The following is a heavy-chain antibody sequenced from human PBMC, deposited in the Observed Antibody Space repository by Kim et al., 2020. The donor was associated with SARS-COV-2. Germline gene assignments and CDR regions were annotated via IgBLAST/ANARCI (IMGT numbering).Heavy chain of an antibody. V-gene: IGHV3-33*01. D-gene: IGHD3-16*01. CDR3: ARDRLGEYGMDV. Sequence: KHYADSVKGRLTISRDNSKNTLYLQMNSLGAEDTAVYYCARDRLGEYGMDVWGQGTTVTVSS. J-gene: IGHJ6*02. CDR2: K.